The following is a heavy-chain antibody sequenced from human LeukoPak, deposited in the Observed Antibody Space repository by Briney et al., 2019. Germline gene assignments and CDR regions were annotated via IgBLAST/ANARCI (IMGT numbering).Heavy chain of an antibody. CDR1: GYTFTGYH. V-gene: IGHV1-2*06. J-gene: IGHJ5*02. CDR3: SSSLRNWCDP. CDR2: INPYSGDT. Sequence: ASVKVSCKASGYTFTGYHIHWVRQAPGQGLEWMGRINPYSGDTNFAQKFQGRVTMTRDTSISTAYMELSRLRSDDMAVYYCSSSLRNWCDPWGQGTLVTVSS. D-gene: IGHD6-6*01.